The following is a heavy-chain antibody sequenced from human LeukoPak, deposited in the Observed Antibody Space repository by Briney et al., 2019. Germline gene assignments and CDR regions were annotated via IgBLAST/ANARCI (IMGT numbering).Heavy chain of an antibody. CDR1: GYTFTSYG. J-gene: IGHJ4*02. V-gene: IGHV1-2*04. Sequence: ASVKVSCKASGYTFTSYGISWVRQAPGQGLEWMGWINPNSGGTNYAQKFQGWVTMTRNTSISTAYMELSSLTSDDTAVYYCTKGSISGTFRDSWGQGTLVIVSS. CDR2: INPNSGGT. D-gene: IGHD3-10*01. CDR3: TKGSISGTFRDS.